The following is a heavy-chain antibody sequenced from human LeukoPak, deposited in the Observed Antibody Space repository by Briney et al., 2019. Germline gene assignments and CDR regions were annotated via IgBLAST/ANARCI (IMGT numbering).Heavy chain of an antibody. CDR2: VFHTGTA. V-gene: IGHV4-39*01. D-gene: IGHD4-17*01. CDR1: GASISRTTYY. Sequence: SETLSLTCCVSGASISRTTYYWGWIRQPPGKGLEWIGSVFHTGTAYYNPSLRSRVTLSVDTSKNQFSLKMSSVTAADTAVYYCTKNDVGDYGTWGQGTLVAVSS. CDR3: TKNDVGDYGT. J-gene: IGHJ5*02.